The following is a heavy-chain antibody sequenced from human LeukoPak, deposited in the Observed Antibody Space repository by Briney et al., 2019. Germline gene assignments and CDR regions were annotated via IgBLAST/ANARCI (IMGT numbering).Heavy chain of an antibody. Sequence: SVKVSCKASGGTFSSYAISWVRQAPGQGLEXXXXXXXXXXXXNYAQKXXGRXXITAXXSTSTAYMELSSLRSEDTAVYYCAREETXXSSGYWLDSYYYGMDVWGQGTTVTVSS. J-gene: IGHJ6*02. CDR2: XXXXXXXX. D-gene: IGHD3-22*01. CDR1: GGTFSSYA. CDR3: AREETXXSSGYWLDSYYYGMDV. V-gene: IGHV1-69*01.